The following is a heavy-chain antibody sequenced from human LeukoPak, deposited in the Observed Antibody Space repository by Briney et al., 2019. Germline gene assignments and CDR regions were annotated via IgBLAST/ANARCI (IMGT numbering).Heavy chain of an antibody. J-gene: IGHJ4*02. CDR3: ARAEVGAIFDY. D-gene: IGHD1-26*01. Sequence: SETLSLTCTVSGGSISSSSYYWGWIRQPPGKGLEWIGSIYYSGSTYYNPSLKSRVTISVDTSKNQFSLRLNSVTAADTAVYYCARAEVGAIFDYWGQGTLVTVSS. CDR2: IYYSGST. CDR1: GGSISSSSYY. V-gene: IGHV4-39*07.